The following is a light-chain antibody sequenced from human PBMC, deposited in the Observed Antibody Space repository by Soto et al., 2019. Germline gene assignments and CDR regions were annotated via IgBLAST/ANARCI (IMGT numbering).Light chain of an antibody. Sequence: EIQLTHAPSFLSDSAVDIDSITRRASQAISSYLAWYQQKPGRAPKLLIYAASTLQSGVHSRFSGSGSGTEFTLTITSMQPEDFANYYCKKLNSFHINFGKGNKVDLK. CDR2: AAS. CDR1: QAISSY. CDR3: KKLNSFHIN. J-gene: IGKJ1*01. V-gene: IGKV1-9*01.